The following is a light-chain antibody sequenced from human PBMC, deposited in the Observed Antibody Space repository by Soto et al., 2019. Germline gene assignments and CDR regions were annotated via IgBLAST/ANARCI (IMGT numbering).Light chain of an antibody. CDR2: GAS. Sequence: EIVLTQSPGTLSLSPGERATLSCRASQSVTSIYLAWYQQKPGQAPRLLIYGASSRVTGIPDRFSGSGSGTDFSLTISRLEPEDFAVYYCQQYGSSQYTFGQGTKLEI. V-gene: IGKV3-20*01. CDR1: QSVTSIY. J-gene: IGKJ2*01. CDR3: QQYGSSQYT.